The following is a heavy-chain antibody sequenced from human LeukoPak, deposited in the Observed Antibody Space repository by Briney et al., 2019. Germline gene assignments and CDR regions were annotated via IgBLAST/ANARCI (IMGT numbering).Heavy chain of an antibody. Sequence: SETLSLTCTVSGGPISNYYWNWIRQPAGKGLEWTGRMSNSGSTNYNPSLKSRVTMSVDTSKNQFSLKLTSVTAADTAVYYCAREFDYWGQGTLVTVSS. V-gene: IGHV4-4*07. CDR2: MSNSGST. CDR1: GGPISNYY. CDR3: AREFDY. J-gene: IGHJ4*02.